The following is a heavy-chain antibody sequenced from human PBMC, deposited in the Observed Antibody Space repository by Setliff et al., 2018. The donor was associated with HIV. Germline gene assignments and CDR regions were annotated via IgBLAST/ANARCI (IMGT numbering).Heavy chain of an antibody. Sequence: SVKVSCKASGGTFSSYAISWVRQAPGQGLEWMGGIIPIFGTANYAQKFQGRVTMTRDTSISTAYMELSRLISDDTAVYYCARESRDIVATSPLDYWGQGTLVTVSS. CDR2: IIPIFGTA. V-gene: IGHV1-69*05. CDR3: ARESRDIVATSPLDY. CDR1: GGTFSSYA. J-gene: IGHJ4*02. D-gene: IGHD5-12*01.